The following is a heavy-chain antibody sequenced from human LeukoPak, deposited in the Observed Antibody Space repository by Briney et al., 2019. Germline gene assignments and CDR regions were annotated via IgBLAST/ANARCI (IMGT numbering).Heavy chain of an antibody. CDR1: GISFSSYW. D-gene: IGHD3-22*01. CDR2: IKYDGTHK. J-gene: IGHJ4*02. CDR3: ASSHDSSGND. V-gene: IGHV3-7*01. Sequence: GGSLRLSCVASGISFSSYWMAWVCQAPGKGLEWVANIKYDGTHKFYADSVKGLFTISRDNAKNSLFLEMNSLTADDTAVYFCASSHDSSGNDWGQGTLVTVSS.